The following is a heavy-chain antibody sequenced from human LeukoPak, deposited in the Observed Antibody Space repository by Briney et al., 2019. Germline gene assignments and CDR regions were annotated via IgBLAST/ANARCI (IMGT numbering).Heavy chain of an antibody. CDR2: ISYDGSNK. CDR1: GFTFSSYA. V-gene: IGHV3-30-3*01. J-gene: IGHJ4*02. Sequence: GGSLRLSCAASGFTFSSYAMHWVRQAPGKGLEWVAVISYDGSNKYYADSVKGRFTISRDNSKNTPYLQMNSLRAEDTAVYYCARPGLGFFDYWGQGTLVTVSS. CDR3: ARPGLGFFDY.